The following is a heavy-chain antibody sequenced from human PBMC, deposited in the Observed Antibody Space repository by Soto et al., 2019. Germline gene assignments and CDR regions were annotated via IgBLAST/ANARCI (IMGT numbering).Heavy chain of an antibody. V-gene: IGHV3-74*01. Sequence: EVQLVESGGGLVQPGGSLRLSCAASGFAFSSYWMHWVRQAPGKGLVWVSRINSDGSSTSYADSVKGRFTISRDNAKNTLYLQMNSLRVEDTAVYYCSREKMGAAADYWGQGSLVTVSS. CDR1: GFAFSSYW. D-gene: IGHD1-26*01. CDR3: SREKMGAAADY. CDR2: INSDGSST. J-gene: IGHJ4*02.